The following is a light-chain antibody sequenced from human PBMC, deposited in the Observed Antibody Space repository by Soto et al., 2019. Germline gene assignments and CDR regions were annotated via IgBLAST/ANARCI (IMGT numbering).Light chain of an antibody. CDR2: LEGSGSY. CDR3: ETWDTNVVV. Sequence: QSALTQPSSASASLGSSVKLTCTLSSGHSTYIIAWHQQQPGKAPRYLMKLEGSGSYNKGSGIPDRFSGSSSGADRYLTISNLQFEDEADYYCETWDTNVVVFGGGTKLTVL. V-gene: IGLV4-60*02. CDR1: SGHSTYI. J-gene: IGLJ2*01.